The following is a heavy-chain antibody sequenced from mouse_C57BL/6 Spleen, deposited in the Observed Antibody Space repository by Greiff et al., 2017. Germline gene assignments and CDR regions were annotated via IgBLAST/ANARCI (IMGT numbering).Heavy chain of an antibody. V-gene: IGHV1-61*01. Sequence: QVQLQQPGAELVRPGSSVKLSCKASGYTFTSYWMDWVKQRPGQGLEWIGNIYPSDSETHYNQKFKDKATLTVDNSSSTSYIQLSSLPSEDSAVYYCERAKGKSLGAMDYWGQGTSVTVSS. CDR2: IYPSDSET. D-gene: IGHD3-1*01. CDR3: ERAKGKSLGAMDY. J-gene: IGHJ4*01. CDR1: GYTFTSYW.